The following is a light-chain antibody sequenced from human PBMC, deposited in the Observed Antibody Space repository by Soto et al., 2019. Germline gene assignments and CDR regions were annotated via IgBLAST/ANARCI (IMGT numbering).Light chain of an antibody. CDR3: QQYGSTPYT. Sequence: DIVMTQSPGTLSLFPGDRATLSCRASQSVSDEFLAWYQQKPGQAPRLVISGASTRATGIPDRFRGSGSGTDFTLTISRLEPEDFAVYYCQQYGSTPYTFGQGTILEIK. V-gene: IGKV3-20*01. CDR1: QSVSDEF. J-gene: IGKJ2*01. CDR2: GAS.